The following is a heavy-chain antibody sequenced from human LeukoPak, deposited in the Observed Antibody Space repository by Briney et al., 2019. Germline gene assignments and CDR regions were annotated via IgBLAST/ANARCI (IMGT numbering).Heavy chain of an antibody. CDR2: ISGSGGST. D-gene: IGHD3-9*01. Sequence: GGSLRLSCAASGFTFSSYAMSWVRQAPGKGLEWVSAISGSGGSTYYADSVKGRFTISGDNSKNTLYLQMNSLRAEDTAVYYCAKDGGFDDILTGYFNWFDPWGQGTLVTVSS. V-gene: IGHV3-23*01. CDR1: GFTFSSYA. CDR3: AKDGGFDDILTGYFNWFDP. J-gene: IGHJ5*02.